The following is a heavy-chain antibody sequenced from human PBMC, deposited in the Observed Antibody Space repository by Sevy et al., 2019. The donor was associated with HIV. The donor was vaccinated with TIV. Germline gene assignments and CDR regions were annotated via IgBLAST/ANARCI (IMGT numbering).Heavy chain of an antibody. CDR2: ISSSSSTI. D-gene: IGHD5-12*01. Sequence: GGSLRLSCAASGFTFSSYSMNWVRQAPGKGLEWVSYISSSSSTIYYADSVKGRFTISRDNAKNSLYLQMNSLRDEDTAVYYCARGYRGYDWFHLGDYWGQGTLVTVSS. J-gene: IGHJ4*02. CDR3: ARGYRGYDWFHLGDY. V-gene: IGHV3-48*02. CDR1: GFTFSSYS.